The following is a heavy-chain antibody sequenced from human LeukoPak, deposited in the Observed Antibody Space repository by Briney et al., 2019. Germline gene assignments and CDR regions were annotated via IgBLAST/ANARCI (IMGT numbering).Heavy chain of an antibody. CDR1: GGSISSSNW. D-gene: IGHD5-18*01. CDR3: ARDRIQLWLGNREVIDY. J-gene: IGHJ4*02. CDR2: IYHSGST. V-gene: IGHV4-4*02. Sequence: SETLSLTCAVSGGSISSSNWWSWVRQPPGKGLEWIGEIYHSGSTNYNPSLKSRVTISVDTSKNQFSLKLSSVTAADTAVYYCARDRIQLWLGNREVIDYWGQGTLVTVSS.